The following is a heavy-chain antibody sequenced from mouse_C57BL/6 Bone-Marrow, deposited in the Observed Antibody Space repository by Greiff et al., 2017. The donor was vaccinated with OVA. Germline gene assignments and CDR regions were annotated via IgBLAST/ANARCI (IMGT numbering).Heavy chain of an antibody. D-gene: IGHD2-5*01. Sequence: LVESGAELVRPGTSVKVSCKASGYAFTNYLIEWVKQRPGQGLEWIGVINPGSGGTNYNEKFKGKATLTADKSSSTAYMQLSSLTSEDSAVYFCARWYSNYLFFYAMDYWGQGTSVTVSS. V-gene: IGHV1-54*01. CDR3: ARWYSNYLFFYAMDY. J-gene: IGHJ4*01. CDR2: INPGSGGT. CDR1: GYAFTNYL.